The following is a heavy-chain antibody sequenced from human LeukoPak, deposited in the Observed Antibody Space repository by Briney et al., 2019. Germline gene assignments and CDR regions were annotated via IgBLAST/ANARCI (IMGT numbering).Heavy chain of an antibody. CDR3: AKEGSGSYRHFDY. D-gene: IGHD1-26*01. V-gene: IGHV3-30-3*01. CDR1: GFTFSSYA. Sequence: PGGSLRLSCAASGFTFSSYAMHWVRQAPGKGLEWVAVISYDGSNKYYADSVKGRFTISRDNSKNTLYLQMNSLRAEDTAVYYCAKEGSGSYRHFDYWGQGTLVTVSS. CDR2: ISYDGSNK. J-gene: IGHJ4*02.